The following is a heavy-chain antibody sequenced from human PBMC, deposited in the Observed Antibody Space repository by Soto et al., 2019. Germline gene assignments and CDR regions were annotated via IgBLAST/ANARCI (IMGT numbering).Heavy chain of an antibody. V-gene: IGHV1-69*13. Sequence: ASVKVSCKASGGTFSSYAISWVRQAPGQGLEWMGGIIPIFGTANYAQKFQGRVTITADESTSTAYMELSSLRSEDTAVYYCARSAMVLDYYGMDVWGQGTTVTVSS. CDR3: ARSAMVLDYYGMDV. CDR2: IIPIFGTA. CDR1: GGTFSSYA. D-gene: IGHD5-18*01. J-gene: IGHJ6*02.